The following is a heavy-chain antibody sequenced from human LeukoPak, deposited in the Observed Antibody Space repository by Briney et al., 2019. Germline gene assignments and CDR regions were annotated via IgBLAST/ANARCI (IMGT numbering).Heavy chain of an antibody. D-gene: IGHD6-13*01. CDR1: GGSFSGYY. CDR3: ARRYSSRNFDY. Sequence: SETLSLTCAVYGGSFSGYYWSWIRQPPGKGLEWIGEINHSGSTNYNPSLKSRVTISVDTSKNQLSLKLSSVTAADTAVYYCARRYSSRNFDYWGQGTLVTVSS. CDR2: INHSGST. J-gene: IGHJ4*02. V-gene: IGHV4-34*01.